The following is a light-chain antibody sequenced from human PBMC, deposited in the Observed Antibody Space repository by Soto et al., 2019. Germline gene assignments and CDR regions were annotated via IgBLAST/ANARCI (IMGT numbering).Light chain of an antibody. CDR2: GAS. Sequence: EILLTQSPCTLPLSPGERATLSCRASQSVSSSYLAWYQQRPGQAPRLRIYGASSTTTGIPDRFSGSGSGTDFTLTISSLQSEDFAVYYCQQYNDWTPITFGQGTRLEL. CDR3: QQYNDWTPIT. J-gene: IGKJ5*01. CDR1: QSVSSSY. V-gene: IGKV3-20*01.